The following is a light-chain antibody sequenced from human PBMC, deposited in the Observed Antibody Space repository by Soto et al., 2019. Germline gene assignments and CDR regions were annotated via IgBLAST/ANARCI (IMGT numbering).Light chain of an antibody. CDR2: GAF. V-gene: IGKV3-11*01. J-gene: IGKJ5*01. CDR3: QQRSDWPIT. CDR1: QSVASY. Sequence: EIVLTQSPVTLSLSPGERATLSCRASQSVASYLAWYQQKPGLAPRLLIFGAFNRATGIPARFSGSGSGTDFTLTISSLEPEDFAVYYCQQRSDWPITFGQGTRLEIK.